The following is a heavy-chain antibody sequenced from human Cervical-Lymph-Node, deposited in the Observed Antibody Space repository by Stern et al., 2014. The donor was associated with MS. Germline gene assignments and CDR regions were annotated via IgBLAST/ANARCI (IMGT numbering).Heavy chain of an antibody. CDR3: ARKGTYGLDY. Sequence: VQLVQSGPEVKRPGESLKISCKGSGYNFDSYWIGWVRQVPGKGLEWMGIIYPDDSDARYTPSFQGQVTMSADKSIGTAYLQWSSLKASDTAFYFCARKGTYGLDYWGQGALVTVSS. D-gene: IGHD3-10*01. CDR2: IYPDDSDA. J-gene: IGHJ4*02. V-gene: IGHV5-51*01. CDR1: GYNFDSYW.